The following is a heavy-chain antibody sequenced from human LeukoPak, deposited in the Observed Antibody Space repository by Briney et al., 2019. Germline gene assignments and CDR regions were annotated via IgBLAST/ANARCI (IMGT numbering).Heavy chain of an antibody. D-gene: IGHD3-10*01. CDR3: AKEDYGSGSFDY. CDR2: ISYDGSNK. V-gene: IGHV3-30*18. CDR1: GFTFSSYG. Sequence: GGSLRLSCAASGFTFSSYGMHWVRQAPGKGLEWVAVISYDGSNKYYADSVKGRFTISRDNSKNTLYLQMNSLRAEDRAVYYCAKEDYGSGSFDYWGQGTLVTVSS. J-gene: IGHJ4*02.